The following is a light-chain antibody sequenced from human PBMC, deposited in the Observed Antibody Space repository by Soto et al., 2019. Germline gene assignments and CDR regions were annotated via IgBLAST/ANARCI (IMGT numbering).Light chain of an antibody. CDR3: QQYGRSWS. CDR1: QSVGSSF. J-gene: IGKJ1*01. Sequence: IVLTQSPGTLSLSPGQRATLSCRASQSVGSSFLAWYQHKPGQAPRLLIYGASTRATGIPDRFSGRGSETDFTLYISGLEPEDFAVYYCQQYGRSWSFGQGTKVEIK. CDR2: GAS. V-gene: IGKV3-20*01.